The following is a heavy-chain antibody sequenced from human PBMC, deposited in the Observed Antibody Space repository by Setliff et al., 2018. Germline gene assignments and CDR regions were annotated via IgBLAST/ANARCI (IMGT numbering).Heavy chain of an antibody. J-gene: IGHJ4*02. Sequence: PGGSLRLSCAASGFTFSSYAQHWVRQAPGKGLEWVAFIAHDGSNKFYADSVKGRFTISRDNSKNTLYLQMNRLRAEDTAVYYCVRWVDGKADYWGQGTLVTVSS. CDR3: VRWVDGKADY. CDR1: GFTFSSYA. V-gene: IGHV3-30*07. CDR2: IAHDGSNK.